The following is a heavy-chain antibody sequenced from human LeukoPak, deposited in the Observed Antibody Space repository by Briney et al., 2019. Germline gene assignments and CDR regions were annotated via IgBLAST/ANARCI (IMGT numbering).Heavy chain of an antibody. V-gene: IGHV1-8*03. CDR2: MNPNSGNT. CDR3: ARSITMVRGAFGY. J-gene: IGHJ4*02. CDR1: GYTFTSYD. D-gene: IGHD3-10*01. Sequence: ASVKVSCKASGYTFTSYDINWVRQATGQGLEWMGWMNPNSGNTGYAQKFQGRVTITRNTSISTAYMELSSLRSEDTAVYYCARSITMVRGAFGYWGQGTLVTVFS.